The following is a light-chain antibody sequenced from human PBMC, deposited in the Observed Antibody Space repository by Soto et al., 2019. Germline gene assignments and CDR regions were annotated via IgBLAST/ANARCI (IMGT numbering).Light chain of an antibody. V-gene: IGKV4-1*01. Sequence: DIVMTQSPDSLAVSLGERATINCKSSQTVLYSSNNKNYLAWYQQKPGQPPKLLIYWASTREPGVPDRFSGSGSGTDFTLTINSLQAEDVAVYYCQQFYSAPCTFGHGTKLEIK. CDR2: WAS. CDR1: QTVLYSSNNKNY. J-gene: IGKJ2*02. CDR3: QQFYSAPCT.